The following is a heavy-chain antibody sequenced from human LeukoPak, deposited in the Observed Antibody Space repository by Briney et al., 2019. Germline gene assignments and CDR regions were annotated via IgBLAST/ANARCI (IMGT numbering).Heavy chain of an antibody. CDR3: ARDRGSSTSRMDV. Sequence: GGSLRLSCAASGFTFSSYSMNWVRQAPGKGLEWVSSISSSSSYIYYADSVKDRFTISRDNAKNSLYLQMNSLRAEDTAVYYCARDRGSSTSRMDVWGQGTTVTVSS. V-gene: IGHV3-21*01. CDR2: ISSSSSYI. CDR1: GFTFSSYS. D-gene: IGHD2-2*01. J-gene: IGHJ6*02.